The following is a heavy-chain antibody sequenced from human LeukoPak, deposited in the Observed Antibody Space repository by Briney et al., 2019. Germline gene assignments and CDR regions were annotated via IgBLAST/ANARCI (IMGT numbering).Heavy chain of an antibody. CDR2: ISYDGSNK. V-gene: IGHV3-30*18. CDR1: GFTFSGYG. D-gene: IGHD6-13*01. CDR3: AKDFDSSSWYYYGMDV. J-gene: IGHJ6*02. Sequence: PGGSLRLSCAASGFTFSGYGMHWVRQAPGKGLEWVAVISYDGSNKYYADSVKGRFTISRDNSKNTLYLQMNSLRAEDTAVYYCAKDFDSSSWYYYGMDVWGQGTTVTVSS.